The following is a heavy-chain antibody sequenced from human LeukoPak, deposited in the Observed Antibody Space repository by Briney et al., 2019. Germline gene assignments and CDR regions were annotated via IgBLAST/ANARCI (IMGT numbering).Heavy chain of an antibody. CDR1: GYTFTGYY. V-gene: IGHV1-2*02. D-gene: IGHD3-3*01. J-gene: IGHJ4*02. Sequence: GASVKVSCKASGYTFTGYYMHWVRQAPGQGLEWMGWINPSSGGTNYAQKFQGRVTMTRDTSISTAYMELSRLRSDDTAVYYCARELRFLEWFRREFDYWGQGTLVTVSS. CDR3: ARELRFLEWFRREFDY. CDR2: INPSSGGT.